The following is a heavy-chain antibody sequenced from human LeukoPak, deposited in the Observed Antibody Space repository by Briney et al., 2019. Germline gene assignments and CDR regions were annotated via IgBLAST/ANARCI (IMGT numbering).Heavy chain of an antibody. CDR3: AREGGDILTGYGPWDY. D-gene: IGHD3-9*01. J-gene: IGHJ4*02. V-gene: IGHV1-46*01. CDR2: INPSGGST. Sequence: GASVKVSCKASGYTFTSYYMHWVRQAPGQGLEWMGIINPSGGSTSYAQKFQGRVTMTRDTSTSTVYMELSSLRSEDTAVYYCAREGGDILTGYGPWDYWGQGTLVTVSS. CDR1: GYTFTSYY.